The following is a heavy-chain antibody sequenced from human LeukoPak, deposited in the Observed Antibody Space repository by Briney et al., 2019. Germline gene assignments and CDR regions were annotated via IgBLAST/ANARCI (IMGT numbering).Heavy chain of an antibody. CDR3: ARRRVVVARGYYYMDV. CDR2: INPNSGGT. CDR1: GYTFTGYY. Sequence: ASVKVSCKASGYTFTGYYMHWVRQAPGQGLEWMGWINPNSGGTNYAQKFQGRVTMTRDTSISTAYMELSRLRSDDTAVYYCARRRVVVARGYYYMDVWGKGTTVTVSS. D-gene: IGHD2-15*01. J-gene: IGHJ6*03. V-gene: IGHV1-2*02.